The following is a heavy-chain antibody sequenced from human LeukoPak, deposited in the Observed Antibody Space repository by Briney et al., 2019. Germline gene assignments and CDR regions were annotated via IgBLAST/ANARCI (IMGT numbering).Heavy chain of an antibody. J-gene: IGHJ4*02. CDR2: IIPIFGTA. Sequence: ASVKVSCKASGGTFSSYAISWVRQAPGQGLEWMGGIIPIFGTANYAQKFQGRVTITADESTSTAYMELSSLRSEDTAVYYCARDKGGVLLWFGELLEDWGQGTLVTVSS. CDR3: ARDKGGVLLWFGELLED. D-gene: IGHD3-10*01. V-gene: IGHV1-69*13. CDR1: GGTFSSYA.